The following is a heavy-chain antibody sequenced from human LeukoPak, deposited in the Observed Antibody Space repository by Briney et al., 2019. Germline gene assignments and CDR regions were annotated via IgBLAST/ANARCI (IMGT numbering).Heavy chain of an antibody. D-gene: IGHD1-26*01. J-gene: IGHJ4*02. CDR1: GGTFSSYA. Sequence: ASVKVSCKASGGTFSSYAISWVRQAPGQGLEWMGGIIPIFGTANYAQKLQGRVTMTTDTSTSTAYMELRSLRSDDTAVYYCARNPPYSGSYGGDDDYFDYWGQGTLVTVSS. CDR2: IIPIFGTA. V-gene: IGHV1-69*05. CDR3: ARNPPYSGSYGGDDDYFDY.